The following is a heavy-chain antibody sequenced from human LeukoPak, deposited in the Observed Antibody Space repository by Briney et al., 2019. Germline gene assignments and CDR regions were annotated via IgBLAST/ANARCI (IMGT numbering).Heavy chain of an antibody. J-gene: IGHJ5*02. CDR1: GFTFSSYA. Sequence: GGSLRLSCAASGFTFSSYAMSWVRQAPGKGLEWVSAISGSGGSTYYADSVKGRFTISRDNSKNTLYLQMNSLRAEDTAVYYCAKWKYYYDSSGYWVGFDPWGQGTLVTVSS. D-gene: IGHD3-22*01. CDR3: AKWKYYYDSSGYWVGFDP. CDR2: ISGSGGST. V-gene: IGHV3-23*01.